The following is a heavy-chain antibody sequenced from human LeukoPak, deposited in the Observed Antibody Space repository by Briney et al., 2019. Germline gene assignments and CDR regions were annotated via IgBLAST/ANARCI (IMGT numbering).Heavy chain of an antibody. V-gene: IGHV3-23*01. Sequence: GGSLRLSCGASGFTFSTYAMNWVRQAPGKGLEWISGISASGGSTYDADSVKGRFIISRDNSKNRVHLQMNSLRAEDTAVYYCAKDFIKNYPKRGCFYYWGQGTLVTVSS. D-gene: IGHD1-7*01. CDR3: AKDFIKNYPKRGCFYY. CDR2: ISASGGST. J-gene: IGHJ4*02. CDR1: GFTFSTYA.